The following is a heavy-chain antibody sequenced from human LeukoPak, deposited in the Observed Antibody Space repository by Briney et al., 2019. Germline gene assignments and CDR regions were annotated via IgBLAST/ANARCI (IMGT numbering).Heavy chain of an antibody. D-gene: IGHD1-1*01. CDR3: ARGRVSSSTWYSTYYYYFYMDV. CDR1: GGSISSYY. Sequence: SSETLSLTCTVSGGSISSYYWSWIRQPPGKGLEWIGYVDHTGSTNFNPSLNGRVSISRDTTKNLFSLRLRSVTAADTAVYFCARGRVSSSTWYSTYYYYFYMDVWGKGTTVTVSS. V-gene: IGHV4-59*01. CDR2: VDHTGST. J-gene: IGHJ6*03.